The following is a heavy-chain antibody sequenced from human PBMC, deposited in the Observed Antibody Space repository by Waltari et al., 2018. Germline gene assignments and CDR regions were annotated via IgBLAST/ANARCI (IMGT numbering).Heavy chain of an antibody. D-gene: IGHD3-10*01. CDR1: GGTFSSYA. CDR2: IIPIFGTG. CDR3: ATDRWFRELSD. Sequence: QVQLQESGPGLVKPSGTLSLTCAVSGGTFSSYAISWVRQAPGQGLEWMGRIIPIFGTGNYAQKFQGIGTRTEDTSTDTAYMELSSLRSEDTAVYYCATDRWFRELSDWGQGTLVTVSS. V-gene: IGHV1-69*06. J-gene: IGHJ4*02.